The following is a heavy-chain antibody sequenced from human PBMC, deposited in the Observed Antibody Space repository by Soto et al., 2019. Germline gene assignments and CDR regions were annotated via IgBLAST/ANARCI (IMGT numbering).Heavy chain of an antibody. V-gene: IGHV5-51*01. D-gene: IGHD3-10*01. J-gene: IGHJ6*02. CDR3: AGGGVRGVITRTRDYYGMDV. Sequence: GASLKISCKGSGDSVTSYWIGWVRQMPGKGLEWMGIIYPGDSDTRYSPSFQGQVTISADKSISTAYLQWSSLKASDTAMYYCAGGGVRGVITRTRDYYGMDVWGQGTTVTVSS. CDR1: GDSVTSYW. CDR2: IYPGDSDT.